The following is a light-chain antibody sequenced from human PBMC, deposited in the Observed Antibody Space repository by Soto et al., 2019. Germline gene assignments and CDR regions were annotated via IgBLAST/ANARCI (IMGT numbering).Light chain of an antibody. CDR1: QGVSSY. CDR2: AAT. CDR3: QYYNSAPLT. V-gene: IGKV1-27*01. Sequence: DIQMTQSPSSLSSSVGDRVTITCRASQGVSSYLAWYQQKPGKVRKLLICAATTVPCGVPSLFSSSGSGTDYTLTISSLHPEYVADYYCQYYNSAPLTFGGGTKVDIK. J-gene: IGKJ4*02.